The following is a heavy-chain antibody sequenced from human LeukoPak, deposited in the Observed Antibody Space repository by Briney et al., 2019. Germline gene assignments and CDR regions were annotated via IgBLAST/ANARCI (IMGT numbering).Heavy chain of an antibody. Sequence: GSSVSVSFKASGGTFIIYTISWVRQAPGQGLEWMGRIIPILGIANYAQKFQGRVTITADKSTSTAYMELSSLRSEDTAVYYCARDAGSYVDYWGQGTLVTVSS. CDR1: GGTFIIYT. J-gene: IGHJ4*02. CDR3: ARDAGSYVDY. V-gene: IGHV1-69*04. CDR2: IIPILGIA.